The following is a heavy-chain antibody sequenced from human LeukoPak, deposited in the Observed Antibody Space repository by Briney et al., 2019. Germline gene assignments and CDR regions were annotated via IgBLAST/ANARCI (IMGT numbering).Heavy chain of an antibody. CDR1: GGSISSSSDY. Sequence: SETLSLTCTVSGGSISSSSDYWGWIRQPPGKGLEWIGTIYYSGSTYYNPSLNSRLTISVDTSKNQFSLKLSSVTAADTAVYYCARHRRDGKNPDWFDPWGQGTLVTVSS. D-gene: IGHD5-24*01. CDR3: ARHRRDGKNPDWFDP. V-gene: IGHV4-39*01. CDR2: IYYSGST. J-gene: IGHJ5*02.